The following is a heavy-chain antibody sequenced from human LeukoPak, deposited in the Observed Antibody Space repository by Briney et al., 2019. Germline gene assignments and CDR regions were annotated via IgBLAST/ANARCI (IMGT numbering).Heavy chain of an antibody. CDR3: ASRSGTNAFDI. D-gene: IGHD3-10*01. V-gene: IGHV3-30*03. CDR2: ISYDGSNK. J-gene: IGHJ3*02. CDR1: GFTFSSYG. Sequence: GRSLRLSCAASGFTFSSYGMHWVRQAPGKGLEWVAVISYDGSNKYYADSVKGRFTISRDNAKNSLYLQMNSLRAEDTAVYYCASRSGTNAFDIWGQGTMVTVSS.